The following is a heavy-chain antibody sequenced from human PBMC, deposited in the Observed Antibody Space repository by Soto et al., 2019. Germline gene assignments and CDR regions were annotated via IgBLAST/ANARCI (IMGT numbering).Heavy chain of an antibody. CDR2: IAYDGSTK. D-gene: IGHD3-10*01. J-gene: IGHJ6*02. CDR1: GVTFSDYG. Sequence: PGGSLRLSCAASGVTFSDYGMHWVRQAPGKGLEWLAVIAYDGSTKYHADSVKGRFTISRDNSKKTLYLQMNSLRAGDTAVYYCAKDRRYYGSGDYYFGMDVWGQGTTVTVSS. CDR3: AKDRRYYGSGDYYFGMDV. V-gene: IGHV3-30*18.